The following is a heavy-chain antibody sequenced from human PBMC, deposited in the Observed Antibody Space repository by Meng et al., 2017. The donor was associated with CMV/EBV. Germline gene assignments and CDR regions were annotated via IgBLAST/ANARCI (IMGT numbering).Heavy chain of an antibody. CDR1: GFTFSSYE. CDR3: ARGEPGRYYYDSSGYSTKFDY. D-gene: IGHD3-22*01. Sequence: GESLKISCAASGFTFSSYEMNWVRQAPGKGLEWVSYISSSGSTIYYADSVKGRFTISRDNAKNSLYLQMNILRAEDTAVYYCARGEPGRYYYDSSGYSTKFDYWGQGTLVTVSS. V-gene: IGHV3-48*03. CDR2: ISSSGSTI. J-gene: IGHJ4*02.